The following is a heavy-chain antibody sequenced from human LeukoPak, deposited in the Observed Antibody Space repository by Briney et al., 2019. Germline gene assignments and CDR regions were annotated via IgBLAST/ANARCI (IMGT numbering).Heavy chain of an antibody. Sequence: ASVKVSCKASGYTFTSYGISWVRQAPGQGLEWMGWMNPNSGNTGYAQKFQGRVTMTRNTSISTAYMELSSLRSEDTAVYYCARGRLRYGFLDYWGQGTLVTVSS. D-gene: IGHD4-17*01. CDR3: ARGRLRYGFLDY. V-gene: IGHV1-8*02. CDR2: MNPNSGNT. J-gene: IGHJ4*02. CDR1: GYTFTSYG.